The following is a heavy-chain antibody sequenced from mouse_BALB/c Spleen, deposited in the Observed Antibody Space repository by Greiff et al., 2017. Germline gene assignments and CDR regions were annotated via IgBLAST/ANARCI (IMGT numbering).Heavy chain of an antibody. Sequence: EVKLMESGPSLVKPSQTLSLTCSVTGDSITSGYWNWIRKFPGNKLEYMGYISYSGSTYYNPSLKSRISITRDTSKNQYYLQLNSVTTEDTATYYCAHYYGSSLSYWYFDVWGAGTTVTVSS. J-gene: IGHJ1*01. CDR1: GDSITSGY. V-gene: IGHV3-8*02. D-gene: IGHD1-1*01. CDR2: ISYSGST. CDR3: AHYYGSSLSYWYFDV.